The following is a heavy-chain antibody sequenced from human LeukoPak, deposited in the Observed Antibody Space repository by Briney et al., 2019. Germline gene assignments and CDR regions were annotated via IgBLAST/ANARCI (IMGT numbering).Heavy chain of an antibody. CDR1: GGSISSYY. D-gene: IGHD1-1*01. V-gene: IGHV4-4*07. CDR2: IYTSGST. Sequence: SETLSLTCTVSGGSISSYYWSWIRQPAGKGLEWIGRIYTSGSTNYNPSLTSRVTMSVDTSKNQFSLKLSSVTAADTAVYYCARDRTAYQLNWFDPWGQGTLVTVSS. CDR3: ARDRTAYQLNWFDP. J-gene: IGHJ5*02.